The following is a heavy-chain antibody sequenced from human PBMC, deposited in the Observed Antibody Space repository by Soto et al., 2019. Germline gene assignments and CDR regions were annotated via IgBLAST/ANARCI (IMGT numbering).Heavy chain of an antibody. D-gene: IGHD2-2*01. V-gene: IGHV4-4*02. Sequence: NPSETLSLTCAVSGGSISSSNWWSWVRQPPGKGLEWIGEIYHSGSTNYNPSLKSRVTISVDKSKNQFSLKLSSVTAADTAVYYCAKQMIDCSSTSCYGRLDYWGQGTLVTVSS. J-gene: IGHJ4*02. CDR1: GGSISSSNW. CDR3: AKQMIDCSSTSCYGRLDY. CDR2: IYHSGST.